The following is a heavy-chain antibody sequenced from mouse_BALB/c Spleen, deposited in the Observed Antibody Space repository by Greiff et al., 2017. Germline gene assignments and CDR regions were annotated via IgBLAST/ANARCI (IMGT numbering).Heavy chain of an antibody. CDR1: GYTFTSYW. J-gene: IGHJ4*01. CDR3: ARRDYVGRDYAMDY. V-gene: IGHV1-87*01. CDR2: IYPGDGDT. D-gene: IGHD1-1*02. Sequence: QVQLQQSGAELARPGASVKLSCKASGYTFTSYWMQWVKQRPGQGLEWIGAIYPGDGDTRYTQKFKGKATLTADKSSSTAYMQLSSLASEDSAVYYCARRDYVGRDYAMDYWGQGTSVTVSS.